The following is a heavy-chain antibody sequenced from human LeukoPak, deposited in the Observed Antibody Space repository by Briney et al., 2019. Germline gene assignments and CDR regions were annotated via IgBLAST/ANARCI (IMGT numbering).Heavy chain of an antibody. CDR2: IWYDGSNK. J-gene: IGHJ1*01. V-gene: IGHV3-33*06. D-gene: IGHD1-26*01. CDR1: GFTFSSYG. Sequence: GRSLRLSCAASGFTFSSYGMHWVRQAPGKGLEWVAVIWYDGSNKYYADSVKGRFTISRDNSKNTLYLQMNSLRAEDTAVHYCAKDPGGSPRYFQHWGQGTLVTVSS. CDR3: AKDPGGSPRYFQH.